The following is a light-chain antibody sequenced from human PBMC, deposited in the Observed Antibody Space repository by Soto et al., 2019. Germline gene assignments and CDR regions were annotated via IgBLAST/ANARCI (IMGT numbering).Light chain of an antibody. Sequence: EIVLTQSPGTLSLSPGERATLSCRASQTVSSNYLAWYQQKPGQAPRLLIYGSSSRATGIPDRFSGSGSGTDFTLTIRRLGPEDIAVYYCQQYDGPPWTYGQGTKVEIK. CDR2: GSS. CDR3: QQYDGPPWT. CDR1: QTVSSNY. J-gene: IGKJ1*01. V-gene: IGKV3-20*01.